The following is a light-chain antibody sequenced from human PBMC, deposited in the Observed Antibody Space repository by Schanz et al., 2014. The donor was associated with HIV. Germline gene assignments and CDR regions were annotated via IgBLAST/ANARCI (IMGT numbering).Light chain of an antibody. CDR2: DVT. CDR1: SSDVGPYNY. V-gene: IGLV2-14*01. J-gene: IGLJ2*01. CDR3: QSYDSSLSGAV. Sequence: QSALTQPPSASGSPGQSITLSCTGTSSDVGPYNYVSWYQQHPGEAPKLLIHDVTTRPSGVSNRFSGSKSGNTASLTISGLQAEDEADYYCQSYDSSLSGAVFGGGTKLTVL.